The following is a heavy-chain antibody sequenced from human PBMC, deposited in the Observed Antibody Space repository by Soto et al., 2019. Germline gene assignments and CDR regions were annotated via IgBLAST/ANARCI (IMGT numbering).Heavy chain of an antibody. CDR2: ISYEGSHT. CDR1: GFIFSSYG. D-gene: IGHD2-15*01. Sequence: QVQLVESGGGVVQPGRSLRLSCAASGFIFSSYGMHWVRQAPGKGLEWVAVISYEGSHTYYADSVKGRFTITRDNSKNALYLHMYRPTPEDTTVYYWAKDVHSGGGICSWSAGLESWGQANVLSVSS. J-gene: IGHJ5*02. CDR3: AKDVHSGGGICSWSAGLES. V-gene: IGHV3-30*18.